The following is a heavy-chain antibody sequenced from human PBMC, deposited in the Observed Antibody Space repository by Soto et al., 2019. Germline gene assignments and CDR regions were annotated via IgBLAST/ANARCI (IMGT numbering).Heavy chain of an antibody. CDR3: ARDHGADY. J-gene: IGHJ4*02. Sequence: SETLSLTCTVSGGSISSSSYYWGWIRQPPGKGLEWIGSIYYSGSTYYNPSLKSRVTISVDTSKNQFSLKLSSVTAADTAVYYCARDHGADYWGQGTLVTVSS. V-gene: IGHV4-39*02. D-gene: IGHD4-17*01. CDR2: IYYSGST. CDR1: GGSISSSSYY.